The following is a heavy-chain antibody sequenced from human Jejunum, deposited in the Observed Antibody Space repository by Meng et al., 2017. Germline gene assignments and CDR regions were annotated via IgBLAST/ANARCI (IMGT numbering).Heavy chain of an antibody. J-gene: IGHJ5*02. D-gene: IGHD2/OR15-2a*01. CDR1: GDSVSSNSAA. V-gene: IGHV6-1*01. CDR3: ARDLLDPNIAATGWFDP. CDR2: TYYRSKWYS. Sequence: QGHRQHYGPGIVTPSQTLSPPCAISGDSVSSNSAAWNCIRQSPSRGLEWLGRTYYRSKWYSDYAVSVKSRITINTDTSKNQLSLQLNSVTPEDTAVYYCARDLLDPNIAATGWFDPWGQGTLVTVSS.